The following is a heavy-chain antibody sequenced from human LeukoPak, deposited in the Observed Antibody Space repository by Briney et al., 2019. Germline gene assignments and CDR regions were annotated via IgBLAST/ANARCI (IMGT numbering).Heavy chain of an antibody. Sequence: GSLRVSCAASGFTFSNYDMHWVRQATGKGLEWVSAIDTAGHTYYIDSVKGRFTTSRENAKNSLYLQMNSLRAGDTAVYYCIRGGDVFDPWGQGTLVTVSS. V-gene: IGHV3-13*01. CDR2: IDTAGHT. CDR3: IRGGDVFDP. J-gene: IGHJ5*02. D-gene: IGHD3-10*01. CDR1: GFTFSNYD.